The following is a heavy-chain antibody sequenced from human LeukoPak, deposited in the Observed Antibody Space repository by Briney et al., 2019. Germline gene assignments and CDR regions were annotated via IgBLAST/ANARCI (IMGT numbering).Heavy chain of an antibody. CDR1: GFTVSNNY. Sequence: QPGGSLRLSCAASGFTVSNNYMSWVRQAPGKGLEWVSVIYSSGYAYYADSVRGRVTISRDDSKNTLYLRMNSLGADDTALYYCARLVGDFWNGCYKGWFDRWGQGTLVTVSS. CDR3: ARLVGDFWNGCYKGWFDR. V-gene: IGHV3-53*01. J-gene: IGHJ5*02. D-gene: IGHD3-3*01. CDR2: IYSSGYA.